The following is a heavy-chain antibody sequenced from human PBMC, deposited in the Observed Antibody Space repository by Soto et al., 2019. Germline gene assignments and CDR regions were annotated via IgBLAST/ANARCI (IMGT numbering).Heavy chain of an antibody. Sequence: QVQLVQSGAEVKKPGASVKVSCKASGYTFTDYFMHWVRQAPGQGLEWVGWINLDSGGTRYAQKFQGRVTMTRDTSITTAYMELSSLRSDDSAVYYCARAGNSGYYYEWGQGTLVTISS. D-gene: IGHD3-22*01. CDR3: ARAGNSGYYYE. V-gene: IGHV1-2*02. CDR1: GYTFTDYF. J-gene: IGHJ4*02. CDR2: INLDSGGT.